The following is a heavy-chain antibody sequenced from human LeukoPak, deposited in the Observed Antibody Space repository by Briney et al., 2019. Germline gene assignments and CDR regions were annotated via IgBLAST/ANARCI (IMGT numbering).Heavy chain of an antibody. D-gene: IGHD3-22*01. CDR3: ARGEYYATSVYYYYFDD. CDR2: ISYDGSNK. CDR1: GFTFSSYA. Sequence: GGSLRLSCAASGFTFSSYAMHWVRQAPGKGLEWVAVISYDGSNKYYADSVKGRFTISRDNSKNTLYLQMNSLRAEDTAVYYCARGEYYATSVYYYYFDDWGQGILVTVSS. V-gene: IGHV3-30-3*01. J-gene: IGHJ4*02.